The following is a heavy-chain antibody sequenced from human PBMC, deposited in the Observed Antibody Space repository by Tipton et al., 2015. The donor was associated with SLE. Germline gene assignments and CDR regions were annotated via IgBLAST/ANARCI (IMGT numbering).Heavy chain of an antibody. D-gene: IGHD3-10*01. J-gene: IGHJ4*02. Sequence: TLSLTCTASDGSISSSSYYWGWIRQPPGKGLEWIGSIYFSGTTRYNPSLESRLSISVDTSKKQISLKLTSVTAADTAVYYCARRMVQGVITRNYFDYWGQGTLVTVSS. CDR2: IYFSGTT. CDR1: DGSISSSSYY. CDR3: ARRMVQGVITRNYFDY. V-gene: IGHV4-39*01.